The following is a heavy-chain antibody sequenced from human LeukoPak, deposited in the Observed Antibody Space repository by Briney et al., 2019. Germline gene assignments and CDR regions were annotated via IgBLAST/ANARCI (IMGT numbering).Heavy chain of an antibody. J-gene: IGHJ4*02. V-gene: IGHV4-59*01. CDR2: IYYSGST. CDR3: ARVRAWLQPPSSEYYFDY. D-gene: IGHD5-24*01. CDR1: GGSISSYY. Sequence: SETLSLTCTVSGGSISSYYWSWIRQPPGKGLEWIGYIYYSGSTNYNPSLKSRVTISVDTSKNQFSLKLSSVTAADTAVYYCARVRAWLQPPSSEYYFDYWGQGTLVTVSS.